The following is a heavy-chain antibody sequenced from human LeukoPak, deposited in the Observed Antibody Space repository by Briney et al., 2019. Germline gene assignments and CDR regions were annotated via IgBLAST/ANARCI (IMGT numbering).Heavy chain of an antibody. CDR1: GFTFSSYS. CDR3: ARYGDSPY. CDR2: ISSSNSYI. Sequence: GGSLRLSCAASGFTFSSYSMNWVRQAPGKGLEWVSSISSSNSYIYYADSVKGRFTISRDNAKNSLYLQMNSLRAEDTAVYYCARYGDSPYWGQGTLVTVSS. D-gene: IGHD4-17*01. J-gene: IGHJ4*02. V-gene: IGHV3-21*06.